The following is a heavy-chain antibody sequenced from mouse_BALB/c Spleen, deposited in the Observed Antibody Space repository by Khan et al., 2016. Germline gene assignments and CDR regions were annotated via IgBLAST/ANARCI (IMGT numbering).Heavy chain of an antibody. Sequence: VQLQQSGAELVKPGASVKLSCTASGFNIKDTFMHWVKQRPEQGLEWIGRNDPANGNTRYDPKFQGKATITADTSSNTAYLQLSSLTSEDTAVLYCARRGTVYYYGSTYGDWGQGTTLTVSS. CDR1: GFNIKDTF. CDR3: ARRGTVYYYGSTYGD. D-gene: IGHD1-1*01. CDR2: NDPANGNT. J-gene: IGHJ2*01. V-gene: IGHV14-3*02.